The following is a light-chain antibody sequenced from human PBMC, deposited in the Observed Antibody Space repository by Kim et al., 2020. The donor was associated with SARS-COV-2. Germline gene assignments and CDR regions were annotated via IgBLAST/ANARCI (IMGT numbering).Light chain of an antibody. V-gene: IGLV1-40*01. CDR3: QSYDSSLSAYV. CDR2: GNN. Sequence: QSVLTQPPSVSGAPGQRVTISCTGSSSNIGAGYDVHWYQQIPGAAPKLLIYGNNNRPSGVPDRLSASKSGTSASLAITGLQAEDEADYYCQSYDSSLSAYVFGTGTKVTVL. CDR1: SSNIGAGYD. J-gene: IGLJ1*01.